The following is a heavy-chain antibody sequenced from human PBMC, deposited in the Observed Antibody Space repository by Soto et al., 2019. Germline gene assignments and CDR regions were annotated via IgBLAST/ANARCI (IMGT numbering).Heavy chain of an antibody. Sequence: PSETLSLTCTVSGGSISSGGYYWSWIRQHPGKGLEWIGYIYYSGSTYYNPSLKSRVTISVDTSKNQFSLKLSSVTAADTAVYYCAGGVGYCSSTSCLVTAFDYWGQGTLVTVSS. CDR3: AGGVGYCSSTSCLVTAFDY. V-gene: IGHV4-31*03. CDR2: IYYSGST. CDR1: GGSISSGGYY. D-gene: IGHD2-2*01. J-gene: IGHJ4*02.